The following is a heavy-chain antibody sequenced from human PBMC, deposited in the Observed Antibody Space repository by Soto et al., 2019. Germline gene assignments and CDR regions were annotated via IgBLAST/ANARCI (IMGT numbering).Heavy chain of an antibody. J-gene: IGHJ3*02. CDR2: IYSGGGT. CDR1: GFSVTNNY. Sequence: QLVASGGGLIQPGETLTPSCEASGFSVTNNYMYWVRQAPGKGLEWVSLIYSGGGTHYADFVNGRFIISRDNSKNTLHLQMDKLRAEYTAIYYCARDIACSSSSCQGDNFDIWGRGTLVTVSP. CDR3: ARDIACSSSSCQGDNFDI. D-gene: IGHD2-2*01. V-gene: IGHV3-53*01.